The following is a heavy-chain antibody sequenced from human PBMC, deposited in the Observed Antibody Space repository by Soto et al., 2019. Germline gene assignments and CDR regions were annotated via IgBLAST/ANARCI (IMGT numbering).Heavy chain of an antibody. V-gene: IGHV3-30-3*01. J-gene: IGHJ4*02. CDR1: GFTFSSYA. D-gene: IGHD5-12*01. CDR3: AREVLVGYDFEYFDY. CDR2: ISYDGSNK. Sequence: GGSLRLSCAASGFTFSSYAMHWVRQAPGKGLEWVAVISYDGSNKYYADSVKGRFTISRDNSKNTLYLQMNSLRAEDTAVYYCAREVLVGYDFEYFDYWGQGTLVTVSS.